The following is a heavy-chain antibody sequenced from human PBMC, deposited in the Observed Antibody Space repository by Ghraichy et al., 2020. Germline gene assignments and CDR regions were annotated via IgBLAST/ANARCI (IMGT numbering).Heavy chain of an antibody. CDR2: IHYSGST. J-gene: IGHJ6*02. D-gene: IGHD2-2*01. V-gene: IGHV4-59*08. Sequence: SETLSLTCTVSGGSISSYYWSWIRQPPGKGLEWIGYIHYSGSTNYNPSLKSRVTISVDTSKNQFSLKLSSVTAADTAVYYCARHRRCSSTSCPETNYYYYGMDVWGQGTTVTVSS. CDR1: GGSISSYY. CDR3: ARHRRCSSTSCPETNYYYYGMDV.